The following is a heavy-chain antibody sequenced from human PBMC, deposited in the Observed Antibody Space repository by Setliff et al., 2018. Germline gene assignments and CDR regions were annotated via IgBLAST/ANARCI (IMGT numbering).Heavy chain of an antibody. J-gene: IGHJ6*02. CDR2: ITPSGETA. Sequence: ASVKVSCKASGGTFSNYDFRWVRQAPGQGLQWVGGITPSGETANYAQKFQDRVTITTDTSTSTVYMELSSLSSEDTAVYFCARDRVTLAQRERRGAFRHYDMDVWGQGTTVTVSS. D-gene: IGHD1-1*01. V-gene: IGHV1-69*05. CDR3: ARDRVTLAQRERRGAFRHYDMDV. CDR1: GGTFSNYD.